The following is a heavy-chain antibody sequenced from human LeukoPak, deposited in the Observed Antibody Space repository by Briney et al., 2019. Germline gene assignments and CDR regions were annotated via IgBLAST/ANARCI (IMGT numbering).Heavy chain of an antibody. CDR3: ARSGGSLPGYCSSTNCSYYFDY. V-gene: IGHV4-31*03. CDR1: GGSISSGGYY. D-gene: IGHD2-2*03. CDR2: IYYSGST. Sequence: SETLSLTCTVSGGSISSGGYYWSWIRQHPGKGLEWIGYIYYSGSTYYNPSLKSRVTISVDTSKNQFSLKLSSVTAADTAVYYCARSGGSLPGYCSSTNCSYYFDYWGQGTLVTVSS. J-gene: IGHJ4*02.